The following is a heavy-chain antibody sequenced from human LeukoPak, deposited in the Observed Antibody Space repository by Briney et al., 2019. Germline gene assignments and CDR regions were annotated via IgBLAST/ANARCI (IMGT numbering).Heavy chain of an antibody. D-gene: IGHD1-26*01. J-gene: IGHJ4*02. CDR3: ARDSLVGATGGNY. CDR1: GFTFSSYA. V-gene: IGHV3-66*01. CDR2: IYSGGST. Sequence: GGSLRLSCAASGFTFSSYAMSWVRQAPGKGLEWVSVIYSGGSTYYADSVKGRFTISRDNSKNTLYLQMNSLRVEDTALYYCARDSLVGATGGNYWGQGTLVTVSP.